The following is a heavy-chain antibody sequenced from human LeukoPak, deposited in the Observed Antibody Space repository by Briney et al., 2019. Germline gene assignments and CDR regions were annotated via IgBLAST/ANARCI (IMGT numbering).Heavy chain of an antibody. J-gene: IGHJ5*02. CDR1: GGSISSYY. V-gene: IGHV4-59*01. Sequence: KPSETLSLTCTVSGGSISSYYWSWIRQPPGKGLEWIGYIYYSGSTNYNPSLKSRVTISVDTSKNQFSLKLSSVTAADTAVYYCARGYDSRGNRWFDPWGQGTLVTVSS. D-gene: IGHD3-22*01. CDR2: IYYSGST. CDR3: ARGYDSRGNRWFDP.